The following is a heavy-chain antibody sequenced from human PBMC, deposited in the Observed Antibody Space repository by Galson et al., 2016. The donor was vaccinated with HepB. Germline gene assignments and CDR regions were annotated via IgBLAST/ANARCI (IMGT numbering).Heavy chain of an antibody. CDR1: GYGFTDYY. D-gene: IGHD2-2*01. CDR2: INPNSGMG. V-gene: IGHV1-2*04. Sequence: SVKVSCKASGYGFTDYYVHWVRQAPGQGLEWMGWINPNSGMGNYAQNFQAWVTLTRDSSIATAYMELRRLRFEDTAMYFCVRAKFRYCSTASCYGMDVWGQGTTVTVSS. J-gene: IGHJ6*02. CDR3: VRAKFRYCSTASCYGMDV.